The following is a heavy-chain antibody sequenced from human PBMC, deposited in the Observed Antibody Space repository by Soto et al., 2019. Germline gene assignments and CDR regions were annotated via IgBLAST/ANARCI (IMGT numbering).Heavy chain of an antibody. CDR3: ARGPGYDYVWGSYRSGFDY. CDR2: INHSGST. CDR1: GGSFSGYY. V-gene: IGHV4-34*01. D-gene: IGHD3-16*02. Sequence: QVQLQQWGAGLLKPSETLSLTCAVYGGSFSGYYWSWIRQPPGKGLEWIGEINHSGSTNYNPSLKRRVTISVDTSKNQFSLKLSSVTAADTAVYYCARGPGYDYVWGSYRSGFDYWGQGTLVTVSS. J-gene: IGHJ4*02.